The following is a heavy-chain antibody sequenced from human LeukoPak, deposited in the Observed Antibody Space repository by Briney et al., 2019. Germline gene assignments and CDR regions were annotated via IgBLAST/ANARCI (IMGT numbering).Heavy chain of an antibody. CDR1: GGTFSSYA. CDR3: ARASYYDSGGYPNHDAFDI. Sequence: SVKVSCKASGGTFSSYAISWVRQAPGQGLEWMGGIIPIFGTANYAQKFQGRVTITTDESTSTAYMELSSLRSEDTAVYYCARASYYDSGGYPNHDAFDIWGQGTMVTVSS. D-gene: IGHD3-22*01. V-gene: IGHV1-69*05. CDR2: IIPIFGTA. J-gene: IGHJ3*02.